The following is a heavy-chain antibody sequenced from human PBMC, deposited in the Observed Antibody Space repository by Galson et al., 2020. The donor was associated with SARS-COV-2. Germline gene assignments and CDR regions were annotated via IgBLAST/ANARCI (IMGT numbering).Heavy chain of an antibody. J-gene: IGHJ4*02. Sequence: SETLSLTCTVPGGSFSSSLYYWGWIRQPPGEGLEWIGSIFYTGKTYYNPSLKSRVTLSIDTSKNQFSLRLTSVTAADTAVYYCAREGLYSTSPTGGFDYWGQGTLVTVSS. D-gene: IGHD3-16*01. CDR2: IFYTGKT. CDR3: AREGLYSTSPTGGFDY. CDR1: GGSFSSSLYY. V-gene: IGHV4-39*07.